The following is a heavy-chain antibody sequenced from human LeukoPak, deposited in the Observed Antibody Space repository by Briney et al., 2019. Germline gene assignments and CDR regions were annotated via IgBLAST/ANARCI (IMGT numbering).Heavy chain of an antibody. CDR1: GDSVSSNSAA. V-gene: IGHV6-1*01. CDR3: ARGIAARPRGWFDP. J-gene: IGHJ5*02. Sequence: SQTLSLTCAISGDSVSSNSAAWNWIRQSPSRGLEWLGRTYYRSKWYNDYAVSVKSRITINPDTSKNRFSLQLNSVTPEDTAVYYCARGIAARPRGWFDPWGQGTLVTVSS. D-gene: IGHD6-6*01. CDR2: TYYRSKWYN.